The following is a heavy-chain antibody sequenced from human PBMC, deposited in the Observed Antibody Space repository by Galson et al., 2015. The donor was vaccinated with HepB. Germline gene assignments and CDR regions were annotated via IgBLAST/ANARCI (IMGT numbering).Heavy chain of an antibody. Sequence: SLRLSCAACGFTFTSYGMSWVRQAPGKGLECVSAISRGGDTSDYVDSVKGRFTVSRDSSTNTLYLQMSGLRADDTAIYYCVRGTTAPDYWGQGTLVTVSS. V-gene: IGHV3-23*01. CDR2: ISRGGDTS. CDR1: GFTFTSYG. CDR3: VRGTTAPDY. D-gene: IGHD2/OR15-2a*01. J-gene: IGHJ4*02.